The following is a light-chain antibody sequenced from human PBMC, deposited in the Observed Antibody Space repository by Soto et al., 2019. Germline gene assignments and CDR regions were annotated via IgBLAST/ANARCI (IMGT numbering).Light chain of an antibody. J-gene: IGKJ1*01. CDR1: QSVSSN. CDR2: GAS. CDR3: QQYNNWPRWT. V-gene: IGKV3-15*01. Sequence: EIVFTQSPGTLSLSPGERATLSCRASQSVSSNLAWYQQKPGQAPRLLIYGASTRATGIPARFSGSGSGTEFTLTISSLQSEDFAVYYCQQYNNWPRWTFGQGTKVDIK.